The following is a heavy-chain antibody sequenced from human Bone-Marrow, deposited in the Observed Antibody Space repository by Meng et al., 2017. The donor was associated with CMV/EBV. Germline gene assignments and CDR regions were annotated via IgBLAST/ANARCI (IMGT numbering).Heavy chain of an antibody. CDR2: IVVGSGNT. V-gene: IGHV1-58*01. CDR3: AALPMTTVSYNFDY. J-gene: IGHJ4*02. D-gene: IGHD4-11*01. Sequence: SVNVSCKASGFTFTSSAVQWVRQARGQRLEWIGWIVVGSGNTNYAQKFQERVTITRDMSTSTAYMELSSLRSEDTAVYYCAALPMTTVSYNFDYWGQGTLVTVSS. CDR1: GFTFTSSA.